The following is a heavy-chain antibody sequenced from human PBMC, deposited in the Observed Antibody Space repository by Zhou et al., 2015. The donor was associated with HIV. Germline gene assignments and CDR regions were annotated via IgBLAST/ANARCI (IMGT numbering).Heavy chain of an antibody. CDR1: GGTFSSYA. J-gene: IGHJ6*04. Sequence: QVQLVQSGAEVKKPGSSVKVSCKASGGTFSSYAISWVRQAPGQGLEWMGGIIPIFGTANYAQKFQGRVTITADESTSTAYMELSSLRSEDTAVYYCARDATVAPHIFGVVSPNDLPGVWGKGTTVTVSS. CDR3: ARDATVAPHIFGVVSPNDLPGV. CDR2: IIPIFGTA. D-gene: IGHD3-3*01. V-gene: IGHV1-69*01.